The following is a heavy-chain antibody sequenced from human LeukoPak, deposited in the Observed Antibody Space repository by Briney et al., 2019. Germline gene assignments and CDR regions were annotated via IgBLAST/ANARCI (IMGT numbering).Heavy chain of an antibody. CDR2: ISGSSGST. CDR1: GFTFSNYA. D-gene: IGHD2-21*02. Sequence: GGSLRLSCAASGFTFSNYAMSWVRQAPGKGLEWVSGISGSSGSTYYADSVKGRFTISRDNSKNTLYLQMNSLKTEDTAVYYCMGLAYCGGDCYSGAFDIWGQGTMVTVSS. V-gene: IGHV3-23*01. CDR3: MGLAYCGGDCYSGAFDI. J-gene: IGHJ3*02.